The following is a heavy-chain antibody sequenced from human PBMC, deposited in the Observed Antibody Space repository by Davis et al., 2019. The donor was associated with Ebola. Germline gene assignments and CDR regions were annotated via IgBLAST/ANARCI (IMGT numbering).Heavy chain of an antibody. CDR1: GGSFSGYY. CDR2: INHSGST. D-gene: IGHD4-17*01. Sequence: SETLSLTCAVYGGSFSGYYWSWIRQPPGKGLEWIGEINHSGSTNYNLSLKSRVTISVDTSKNQFSLKLSSVTAADTAVYYCARDTVTTNTLDYWGQGTLVTVSS. J-gene: IGHJ4*02. CDR3: ARDTVTTNTLDY. V-gene: IGHV4-34*01.